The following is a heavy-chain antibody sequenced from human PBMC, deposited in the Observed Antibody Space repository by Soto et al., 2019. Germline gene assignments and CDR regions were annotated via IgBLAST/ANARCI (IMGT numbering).Heavy chain of an antibody. CDR1: GFTFSDYY. J-gene: IGHJ4*02. CDR3: VKSYSYSFDY. D-gene: IGHD2-15*01. Sequence: GGSLRLSCAASGFTFSDYYMSWVRQAPGKGLECVSYLSGRGDNIYYADSVRGRFAISRDNAKNSLYLQMDSLRAEDTAVYYCVKSYSYSFDYWGQGTLVTVSS. V-gene: IGHV3-11*01. CDR2: LSGRGDNI.